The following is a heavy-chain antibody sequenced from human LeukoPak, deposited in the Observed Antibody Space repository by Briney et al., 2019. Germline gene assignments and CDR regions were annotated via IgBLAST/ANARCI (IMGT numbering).Heavy chain of an antibody. CDR2: IDHSGRT. J-gene: IGHJ4*02. D-gene: IGHD3-22*01. Sequence: KPSETLSLTCAVSGGSSSSSNWWNWVRQPPGKGLEWIGEIDHSGRTNYNPSLKSRVTISVDRSKNQFSLKLSSVTAADTAVYYCAGLGGYYYSDYWGQGTLVTVSS. V-gene: IGHV4-4*02. CDR3: AGLGGYYYSDY. CDR1: GGSSSSSNW.